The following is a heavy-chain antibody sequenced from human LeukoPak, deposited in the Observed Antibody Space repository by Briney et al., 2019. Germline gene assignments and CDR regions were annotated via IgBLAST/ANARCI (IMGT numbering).Heavy chain of an antibody. V-gene: IGHV1-2*02. D-gene: IGHD3-22*01. CDR1: GYTFTGYY. Sequence: GAPVKVSCKASGYTFTGYYMRWVRQAPGQGLEWMGWINPNSGGTNYAQKFQGRVTMTRDTSISTAYMELSRLRSDDTAVYYCARHYYDSSGHKYYYDYWGQGTLVTVSS. CDR3: ARHYYDSSGHKYYYDY. J-gene: IGHJ4*02. CDR2: INPNSGGT.